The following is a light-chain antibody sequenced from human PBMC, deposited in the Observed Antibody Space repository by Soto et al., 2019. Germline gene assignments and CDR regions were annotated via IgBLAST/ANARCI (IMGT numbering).Light chain of an antibody. CDR1: QSVSGN. CDR3: QQYNNWPWT. V-gene: IGKV3-15*01. CDR2: GAS. J-gene: IGKJ1*01. Sequence: EIVMTQSPATRSVSPGERATLFCRASQSVSGNLAWYQQKPGQAPMLLIYGASTRATGIPDRFSGSGSGTEFTLTISSLQSEDFAVYYCQQYNNWPWTFGQGTKVEIK.